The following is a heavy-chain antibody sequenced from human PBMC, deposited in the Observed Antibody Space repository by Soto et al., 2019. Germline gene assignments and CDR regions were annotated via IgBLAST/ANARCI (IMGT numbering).Heavy chain of an antibody. J-gene: IGHJ6*02. D-gene: IGHD1-1*01. CDR3: ASARLRSNWNIFPYYYYGMDV. CDR1: GFTFSSYA. CDR2: ISYDGSNK. V-gene: IGHV3-30-3*01. Sequence: QVQLVESGGGVVQPGRSLRLSCAASGFTFSSYAMHWVRQAPGKGLEWVAVISYDGSNKYYADSVKSRFTIARDNAKHAFYMPILGPRAATTAVYYCASARLRSNWNIFPYYYYGMDVWGQGNTVTVSS.